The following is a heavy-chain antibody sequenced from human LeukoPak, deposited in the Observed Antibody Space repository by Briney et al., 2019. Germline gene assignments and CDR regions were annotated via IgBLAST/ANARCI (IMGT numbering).Heavy chain of an antibody. CDR1: GGSISNYF. J-gene: IGHJ4*02. D-gene: IGHD6-19*01. CDR3: ARSNGWHSFDY. CDR2: IYDSGTS. V-gene: IGHV4-59*01. Sequence: SETLSLTCTVSGGSISNYFWSWIRQPPGKGLEWVAYIYDSGTSNYNPSLRSRVTISVDTSKNQFSLSLSSVTAADTAVYYCARSNGWHSFDYWGQGTLVTVSS.